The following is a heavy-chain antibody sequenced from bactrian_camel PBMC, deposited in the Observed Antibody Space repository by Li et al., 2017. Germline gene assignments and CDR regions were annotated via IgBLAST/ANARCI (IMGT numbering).Heavy chain of an antibody. Sequence: VQLVESGGGSVQAGGSLRLSCEISGYTTTLRRSVGWFRQAPGKERVGIAAVSPGGVSSVYADSVKGRFTASLNAVTNTLYLQMNGLRPEDTAMYYCAARYGGAEYGAERWLEPYEYNYWGQGTQVTVS. V-gene: IGHV3S59*01. CDR2: VSPGGVSS. CDR3: AARYGGAEYGAERWLEPYEYNY. CDR1: GYTTTLRRS. D-gene: IGHD5*01. J-gene: IGHJ4*01.